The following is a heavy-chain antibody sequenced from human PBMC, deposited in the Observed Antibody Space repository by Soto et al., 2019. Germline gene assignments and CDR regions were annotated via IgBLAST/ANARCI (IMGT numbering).Heavy chain of an antibody. CDR3: ANLIYSGSSLDY. V-gene: IGHV3-23*01. CDR1: GFTFSSYA. D-gene: IGHD1-26*01. J-gene: IGHJ4*02. Sequence: PGGSLGLSCAASGFTFSSYAVSWVRQAPGKGLEWVSAISGSGGSTYYADSVKGRFTISRDNSKNTLYLQMNSLRAEDTAVYYCANLIYSGSSLDYWGQGTLVTVSS. CDR2: ISGSGGST.